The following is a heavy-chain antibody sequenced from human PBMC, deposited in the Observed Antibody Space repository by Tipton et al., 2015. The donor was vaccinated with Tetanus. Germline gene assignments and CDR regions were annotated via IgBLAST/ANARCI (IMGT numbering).Heavy chain of an antibody. CDR3: ARIHDFLSGHFDF. Sequence: LRLSCTVFGGSVSSGSYYWAWIRQPPGKGLEYIGYILYGASTHYNPSLKSRVTVSADPSQNQFSLKLNSVTAADTAVYYCARIHDFLSGHFDFWGQGTLVTVSS. V-gene: IGHV4-61*01. CDR1: GGSVSSGSYY. D-gene: IGHD3-3*01. J-gene: IGHJ4*02. CDR2: ILYGAST.